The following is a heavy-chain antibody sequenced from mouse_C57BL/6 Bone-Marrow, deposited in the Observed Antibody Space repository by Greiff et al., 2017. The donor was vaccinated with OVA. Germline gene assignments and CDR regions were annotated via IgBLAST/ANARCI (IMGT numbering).Heavy chain of an antibody. CDR2: IWTGGGT. D-gene: IGHD2-5*01. CDR3: AILISNPGNAMDY. V-gene: IGHV2-9-1*01. CDR1: GFSLTSYA. Sequence: VQLQESGPGLVAPSQSLSITCTVSGFSLTSYAISWVRQPPGKGLEWLGVIWTGGGTNYNSALKSRLSISKDNSKSQVFLKMNSLQTDDTARYYCAILISNPGNAMDYWGQGTSVTVSS. J-gene: IGHJ4*01.